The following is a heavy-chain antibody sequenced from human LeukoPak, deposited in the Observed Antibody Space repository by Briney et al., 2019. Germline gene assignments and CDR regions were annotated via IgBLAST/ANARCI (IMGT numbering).Heavy chain of an antibody. CDR2: IYYSGST. V-gene: IGHV4-59*01. D-gene: IGHD3-9*01. Sequence: SETLSLTCTVSGDSISSYYWSWIRQPPGKGLEWIGHIYYSGSTNYNPSLKSRVTISVDTSKNQFSLKLSSVTAADTAVYYCARGILTGPIYAFDIWGQGTMVTVSS. CDR3: ARGILTGPIYAFDI. CDR1: GDSISSYY. J-gene: IGHJ3*02.